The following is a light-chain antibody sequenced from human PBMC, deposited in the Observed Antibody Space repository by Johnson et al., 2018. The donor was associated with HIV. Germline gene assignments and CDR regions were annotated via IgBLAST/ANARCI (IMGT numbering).Light chain of an antibody. J-gene: IGLJ1*01. CDR3: GTWDSSLSAYV. CDR1: SSNIGDNY. Sequence: QSMLTQSPSVSAAPGQKVTISCSGSSSNIGDNYVSWYQQLPGAAPKLLIYDNNKRPSGIPDRFSGSKSGTSATLGITGLQTGAEADYYCGTWDSSLSAYVFGTGTKVTVL. CDR2: DNN. V-gene: IGLV1-51*01.